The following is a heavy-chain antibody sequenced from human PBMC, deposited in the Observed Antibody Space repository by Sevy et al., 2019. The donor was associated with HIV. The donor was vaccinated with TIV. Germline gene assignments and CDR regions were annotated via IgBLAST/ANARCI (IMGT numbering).Heavy chain of an antibody. J-gene: IGHJ4*02. CDR2: VYYSGSA. CDR3: ARQGGIVDRAFDF. CDR1: GGSVSSSGYY. V-gene: IGHV4-39*01. D-gene: IGHD2-21*01. Sequence: SETLSLTCTVSGGSVSSSGYYWGWIRQPPGKGLEWIGNVYYSGSADYNPSLKCRATISVDTSKNQFSLKVKSVTAADTAVYYCARQGGIVDRAFDFWGQGTLVTVSS.